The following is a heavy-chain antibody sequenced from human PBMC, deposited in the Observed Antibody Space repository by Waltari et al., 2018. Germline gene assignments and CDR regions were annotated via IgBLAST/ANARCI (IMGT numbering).Heavy chain of an antibody. D-gene: IGHD6-19*01. J-gene: IGHJ4*02. Sequence: EVQLVESGGGLVQPGGSLRLSCAASGFTFSSYWMSWVRQAPGKGLEWVANIKQDGSENYYVDSVKGRFTFSRDNAKNSLYLQMNSLRAEDTAVYYCARPYASGWYINFDYWGQGTLVTVSS. CDR3: ARPYASGWYINFDY. CDR1: GFTFSSYW. CDR2: IKQDGSEN. V-gene: IGHV3-7*01.